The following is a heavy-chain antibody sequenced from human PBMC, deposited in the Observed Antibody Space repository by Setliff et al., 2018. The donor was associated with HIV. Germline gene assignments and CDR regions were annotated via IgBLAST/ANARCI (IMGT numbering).Heavy chain of an antibody. CDR2: INHSGST. CDR1: GGSFSGYY. D-gene: IGHD6-19*01. Sequence: PSETLSLTCAVYGGSFSGYYWSWIRQPPGKGLEWIGEINHSGSTNYNPSLKSRVTISVDTSKNQFSLKLSSVTAADTAVYYCAIRGSSGWYVGGYFDYWGQGTRVTVSS. CDR3: AIRGSSGWYVGGYFDY. J-gene: IGHJ4*02. V-gene: IGHV4-34*01.